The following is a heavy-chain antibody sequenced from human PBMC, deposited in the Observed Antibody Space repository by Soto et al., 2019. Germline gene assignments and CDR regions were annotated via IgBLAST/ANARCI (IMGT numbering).Heavy chain of an antibody. Sequence: EVQLVESGGGLVKPGGSLRLSCAASGFTFSSYSMNWVRQAPGKGLEWVSSISSSSSYIYYADSVKGRFTISRDNAKNSLYLQMNSLRAEDTAVYYCARDQVAGTRYFDLWGRGPLVTVSS. D-gene: IGHD6-19*01. V-gene: IGHV3-21*01. J-gene: IGHJ2*01. CDR1: GFTFSSYS. CDR3: ARDQVAGTRYFDL. CDR2: ISSSSSYI.